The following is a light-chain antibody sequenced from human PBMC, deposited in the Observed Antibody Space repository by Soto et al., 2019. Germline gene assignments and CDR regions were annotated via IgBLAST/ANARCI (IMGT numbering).Light chain of an antibody. Sequence: DIQMTQSPSSLSASVGDRVTITCRASESISTYLTWYRHKPGKAPKLVIYAESSLQSWVPSRFIGIVSETEFALTISSVESGEFATYRCQQSSSAPLTFGEGTK. CDR2: AES. CDR1: ESISTY. V-gene: IGKV1-39*01. J-gene: IGKJ4*01. CDR3: QQSSSAPLT.